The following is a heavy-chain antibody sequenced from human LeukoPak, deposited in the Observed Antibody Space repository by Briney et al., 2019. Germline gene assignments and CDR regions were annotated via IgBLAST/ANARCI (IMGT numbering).Heavy chain of an antibody. CDR1: GYTLTELS. J-gene: IGHJ4*02. V-gene: IGHV1-24*01. D-gene: IGHD3-10*01. Sequence: ASVKVSCKVSGYTLTELSMHWVRQAPGKGLEWMGGFDPEDGETIYAQKFQGRVTMTEDTSTDTAYMELSSLRSEDTAVYHCATDHYYGSGSYEYYWGQGTLVTVSS. CDR3: ATDHYYGSGSYEYY. CDR2: FDPEDGET.